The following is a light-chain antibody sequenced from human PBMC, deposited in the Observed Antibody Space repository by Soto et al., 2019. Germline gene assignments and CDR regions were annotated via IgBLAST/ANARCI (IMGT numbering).Light chain of an antibody. CDR3: QQYNSYPWT. V-gene: IGKV1-5*01. CDR1: ESIRTW. CDR2: DAS. Sequence: IQMTQSPSTLSSSIGDRLTITCRASESIRTWLAWYKQKPGKAPKLLIYDASSLESGVPSRFSGSGSGTEFTLTISSLKPDDFETYYCQQYNSYPWTFGQGTKVDIK. J-gene: IGKJ1*01.